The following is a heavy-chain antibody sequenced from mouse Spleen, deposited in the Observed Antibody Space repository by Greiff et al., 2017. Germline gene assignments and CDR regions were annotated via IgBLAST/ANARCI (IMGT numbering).Heavy chain of an antibody. Sequence: QVHVKQSGAELVRPGTSVKVSCKASGYAFTNYLIEWVKQRPGQGLEWIGVINPGSGGTNYNEKFKGKATLTADKSSSTAYMQLSSLTSDDSAVYFCARGPYAMDYWGQGTSVTVSS. CDR2: INPGSGGT. V-gene: IGHV1-54*01. J-gene: IGHJ4*01. CDR3: ARGPYAMDY. CDR1: GYAFTNYL.